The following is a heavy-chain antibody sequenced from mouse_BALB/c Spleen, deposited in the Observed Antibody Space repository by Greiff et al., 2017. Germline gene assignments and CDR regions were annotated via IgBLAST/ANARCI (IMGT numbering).Heavy chain of an antibody. J-gene: IGHJ2*01. V-gene: IGHV4-1*02. D-gene: IGHD2-1*01. CDR2: INPDSSTI. Sequence: DVHLVESGGGLVQPGGSLKLSCAASGFAFSRYWMSWVRQAPGKGLEWIGEINPDSSTINYTPSLKDKFIISRDNAKNTLYLQMSKVRSEDTALYYCARERNYGNRYHFDYWGQGTTLTVSA. CDR1: GFAFSRYW. CDR3: ARERNYGNRYHFDY.